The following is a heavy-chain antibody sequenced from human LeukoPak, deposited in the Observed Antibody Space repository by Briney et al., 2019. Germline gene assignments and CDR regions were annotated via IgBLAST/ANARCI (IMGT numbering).Heavy chain of an antibody. CDR2: IYYSGST. Sequence: SETLSLTCTVSGGSVSSGFYYWSWIRQPPGKGLEWIGYIYYSGSTNYNPSLTSRVTISVDTSKNQFSLKLSSVTAADTAVYYCASYSYYYDSSGYFDYWGREPWSPSPQ. CDR1: GGSVSSGFYY. V-gene: IGHV4-61*01. CDR3: ASYSYYYDSSGYFDY. J-gene: IGHJ4*02. D-gene: IGHD3-22*01.